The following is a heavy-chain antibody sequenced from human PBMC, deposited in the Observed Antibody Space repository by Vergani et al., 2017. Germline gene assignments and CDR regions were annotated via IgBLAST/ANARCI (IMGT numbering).Heavy chain of an antibody. CDR1: GYTFTSYY. D-gene: IGHD7-27*01. CDR2: INPSGGST. CDR3: ARDRALGFDY. J-gene: IGHJ4*02. Sequence: QVQLVQSGAEVKKPGASVKVSCKASGYTFTSYYMHWVRQAPGQGLEWMGIINPSGGSTSYAQKFQGRVTMTRDTSISTAYMELSRLRSDDTAVYYCARDRALGFDYWGQGTLVTVSS. V-gene: IGHV1-46*01.